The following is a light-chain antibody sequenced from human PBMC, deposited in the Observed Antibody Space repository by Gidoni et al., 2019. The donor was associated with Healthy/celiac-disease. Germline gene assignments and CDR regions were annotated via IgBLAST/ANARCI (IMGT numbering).Light chain of an antibody. CDR3: CSYAGSSTFGVV. CDR1: SSDVGSYNL. Sequence: QSALTQPASVSGSPGQSITISCTGTSSDVGSYNLVSWYQQHPGKAPKLMIYEGSKRPSGVSNRFSGSKSGNTASLTISGLQAEDEADYYGCSYAGSSTFGVVFGGGTKLXV. J-gene: IGLJ2*01. V-gene: IGLV2-23*01. CDR2: EGS.